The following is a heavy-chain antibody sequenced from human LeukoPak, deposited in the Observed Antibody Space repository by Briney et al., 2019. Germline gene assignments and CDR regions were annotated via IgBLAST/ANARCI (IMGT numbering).Heavy chain of an antibody. CDR3: ARLRGSGYPPFGMDV. J-gene: IGHJ6*02. Sequence: SETLSPTCTVSGGSISSSSYYWGWIRQPPGKGLEWIGSIYYSGSTYYNPSLKSRVTISVDTSKNQFSLKLSSVTAADTAVYYCARLRGSGYPPFGMDVWGQGTTVTVSS. CDR1: GGSISSSSYY. CDR2: IYYSGST. D-gene: IGHD5-12*01. V-gene: IGHV4-39*01.